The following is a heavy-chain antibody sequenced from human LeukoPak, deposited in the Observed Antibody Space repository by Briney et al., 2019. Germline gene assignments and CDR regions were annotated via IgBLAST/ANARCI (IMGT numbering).Heavy chain of an antibody. CDR1: GGXISNYY. V-gene: IGHV4-59*08. Sequence: SETLSLTCTVSGGXISNYYCTWIRQPPGKGLEWIGYIYYSGSTYYNPSLKSRVTISVDTSKNQFSLKLTSVTAADTAVYYCARLSGSPHPPFDYWGQGTLVTVSS. CDR3: ARLSGSPHPPFDY. J-gene: IGHJ4*02. D-gene: IGHD1-26*01. CDR2: IYYSGST.